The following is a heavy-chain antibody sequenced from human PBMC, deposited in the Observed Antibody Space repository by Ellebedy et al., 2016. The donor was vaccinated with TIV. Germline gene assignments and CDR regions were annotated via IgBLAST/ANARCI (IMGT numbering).Heavy chain of an antibody. Sequence: PGGSLRLSCAASGFAFNTYSMNWVRQAPGKGLEWVSSISSDSIYIYYADSVKGRFTISRDNAKNSLYLQMNSLRAEDTAVDYCASDQGSSWSRGVDFWGQGTLVTVSS. D-gene: IGHD6-13*01. CDR1: GFAFNTYS. CDR2: ISSDSIYI. V-gene: IGHV3-21*01. CDR3: ASDQGSSWSRGVDF. J-gene: IGHJ4*02.